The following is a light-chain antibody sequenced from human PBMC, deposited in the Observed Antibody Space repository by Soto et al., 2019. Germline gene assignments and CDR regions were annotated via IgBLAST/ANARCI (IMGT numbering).Light chain of an antibody. Sequence: EIVLTQSPATLSLSPGERATLSCRASQSVSSRLAWYQQKPGQAPRLLIYDASNRATGIPARFSGSGSGTDFTLTISSLEPEDFAVYYCQQRSNWPWTFGQGTKVDIK. CDR2: DAS. V-gene: IGKV3-11*01. CDR3: QQRSNWPWT. CDR1: QSVSSR. J-gene: IGKJ1*01.